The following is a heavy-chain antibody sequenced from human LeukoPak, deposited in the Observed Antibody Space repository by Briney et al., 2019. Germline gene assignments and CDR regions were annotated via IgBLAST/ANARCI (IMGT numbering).Heavy chain of an antibody. J-gene: IGHJ5*02. CDR2: INPNNGGT. V-gene: IGHV1-2*02. Sequence: GASVKVSCKASGYTFTGYDIHWVRQAPGQGLEWMGWINPNNGGTNYARKFQGRVTMTRDTSINTVYMELSRLRSDDTAVYYCARDHEANNNCFDPRGQGTLVTVSS. CDR1: GYTFTGYD. CDR3: ARDHEANNNCFDP.